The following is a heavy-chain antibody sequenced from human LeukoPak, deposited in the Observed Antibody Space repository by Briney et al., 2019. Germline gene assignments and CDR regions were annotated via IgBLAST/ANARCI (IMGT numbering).Heavy chain of an antibody. V-gene: IGHV3-23*01. CDR2: ISGSGGST. Sequence: GGSLRLSCAASGFTFSSYAMSWVRQAPGKGLEWVSAISGSGGSTYYADSVKGRFTISRDNSKNTLYLQMNSLRAEDTAVYYCARSRSYDSSGYFDYWGQGTLVTVSS. D-gene: IGHD3-22*01. CDR3: ARSRSYDSSGYFDY. CDR1: GFTFSSYA. J-gene: IGHJ4*02.